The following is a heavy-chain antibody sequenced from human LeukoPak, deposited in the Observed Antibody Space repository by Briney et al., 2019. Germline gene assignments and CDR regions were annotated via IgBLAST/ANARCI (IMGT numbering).Heavy chain of an antibody. Sequence: PSETLSLTCTVSGGSISSSSYYWGCIRQPPGKGLEWIGSIYYSGSTYYNPSLKSRVTISVDTSKNQFSLKLSSVTAADTAVYYCARGKRVTAAFDYWGQGTLVTVSS. D-gene: IGHD6-13*01. CDR3: ARGKRVTAAFDY. CDR1: GGSISSSSYY. CDR2: IYYSGST. V-gene: IGHV4-39*01. J-gene: IGHJ4*02.